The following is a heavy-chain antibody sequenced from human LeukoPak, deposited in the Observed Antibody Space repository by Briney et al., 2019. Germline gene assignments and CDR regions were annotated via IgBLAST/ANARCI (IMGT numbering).Heavy chain of an antibody. J-gene: IGHJ6*02. CDR1: GFIFSSYS. Sequence: GGSLGLSCAASGFIFSSYSMNWVRQAPGKGLEWVSSISSSSSYIYYADSVKGRFTISRDNAKNSLYLQLNSLRAEDTAVYYCARPETSDSSSWYYFYGMDVWGQGTTVTVSS. CDR2: ISSSSSYI. D-gene: IGHD6-13*01. CDR3: ARPETSDSSSWYYFYGMDV. V-gene: IGHV3-21*01.